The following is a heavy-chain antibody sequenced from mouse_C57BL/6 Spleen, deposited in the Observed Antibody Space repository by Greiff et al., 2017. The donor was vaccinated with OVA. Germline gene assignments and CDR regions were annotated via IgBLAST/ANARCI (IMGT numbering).Heavy chain of an antibody. J-gene: IGHJ4*01. CDR1: GFTFTDYY. CDR3: ARTTVVAPKAMDY. CDR2: VYPYNGGT. V-gene: IGHV1-36*01. Sequence: VQLQQSGPVLVKPGPSVKLSCKASGFTFTDYYMHWVKQSHGKSLEWIGLVYPYNGGTSYNQKFKGKATLTVDTSSSTAYMELNSLTSEDSAFYYCARTTVVAPKAMDYWGQGTSVTVSS. D-gene: IGHD1-1*01.